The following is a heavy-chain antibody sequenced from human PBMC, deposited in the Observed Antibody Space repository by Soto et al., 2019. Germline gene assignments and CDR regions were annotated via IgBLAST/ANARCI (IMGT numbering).Heavy chain of an antibody. Sequence: QVQLQESGPRLVKPSETLSLTCIVSGGSISNYYWSWIRQPPGKGLEWIGYIYYSGITNYTPSLHSRITTSRNTTKNPFSPKPRPATAADTALYFCPRAVLTATTPLDYRGQGTLVTVSS. D-gene: IGHD1-26*01. CDR1: GGSISNYY. CDR3: PRAVLTATTPLDY. CDR2: IYYSGIT. J-gene: IGHJ4*02. V-gene: IGHV4-59*01.